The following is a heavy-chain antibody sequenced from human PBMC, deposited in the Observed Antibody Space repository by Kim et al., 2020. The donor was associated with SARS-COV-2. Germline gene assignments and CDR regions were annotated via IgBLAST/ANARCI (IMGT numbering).Heavy chain of an antibody. Sequence: SETLSLTCTVSGGSISSYYWSWIRQPPGKGLEWIGYIYYSGSTNYNPSLRSRVTISVDTSKNQFSLKLSSVTAADTAMYYCARSRMPAAPNLDYWGQGTL. CDR3: ARSRMPAAPNLDY. D-gene: IGHD2-2*01. J-gene: IGHJ4*02. CDR2: IYYSGST. V-gene: IGHV4-59*01. CDR1: GGSISSYY.